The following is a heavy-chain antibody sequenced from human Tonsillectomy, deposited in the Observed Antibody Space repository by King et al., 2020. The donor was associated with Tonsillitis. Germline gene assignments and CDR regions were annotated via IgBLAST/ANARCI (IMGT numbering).Heavy chain of an antibody. D-gene: IGHD1-14*01. CDR2: ISYDGRNK. CDR3: ETTGLLEELSDF. CDR1: GFTFSRNG. J-gene: IGHJ4*02. Sequence: VQLVESGGGVVQPGRSLRLSCAVSGFTFSRNGMHWVRQAPGKGLEWVALISYDGRNKYYADSVKGRFTISRDNSKNTLYLQMNSLRAEDTAVYYCETTGLLEELSDFWGQGTLVTVSS. V-gene: IGHV3-30*03.